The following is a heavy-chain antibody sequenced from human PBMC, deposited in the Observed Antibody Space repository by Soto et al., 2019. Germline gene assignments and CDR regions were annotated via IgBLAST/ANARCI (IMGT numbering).Heavy chain of an antibody. Sequence: GGSLIHCGAASGFTFGNNFLILVRQAPGKGLDWVSGITGSGRDTYYADSVKGRFTISRDNSKNMVFLQMNSLRAEDTALYYCAKNGLDNSPSAIDSWGPGTLV. J-gene: IGHJ1*01. V-gene: IGHV3-23*01. D-gene: IGHD2-8*01. CDR1: GFTFGNNF. CDR3: AKNGLDNSPSAIDS. CDR2: ITGSGRDT.